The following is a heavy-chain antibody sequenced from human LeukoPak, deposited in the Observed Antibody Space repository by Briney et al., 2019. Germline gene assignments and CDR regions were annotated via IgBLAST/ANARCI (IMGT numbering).Heavy chain of an antibody. V-gene: IGHV1-69*06. CDR2: IIPIFGTA. CDR1: GGTFSSYA. J-gene: IGHJ6*04. D-gene: IGHD3-10*01. CDR3: ARGGLWVTRVRGAPYGMDV. Sequence: ASVKVSCKASGGTFSSYAISWERQAPGQGLEWMGGIIPIFGTANYAQTFQGRVTITADKSTSTAYMELSSLRSEDTAVYYCARGGLWVTRVRGAPYGMDVWGKGTTVTVSS.